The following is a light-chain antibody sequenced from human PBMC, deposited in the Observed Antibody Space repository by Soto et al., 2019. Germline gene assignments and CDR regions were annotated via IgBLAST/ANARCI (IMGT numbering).Light chain of an antibody. CDR1: YSNIGSNT. CDR3: AAWDDSLNSPRML. V-gene: IGLV1-44*01. CDR2: SNN. J-gene: IGLJ2*01. Sequence: QPVLTQPPSVSATPGQRVTISCSGTYSNIGSNTVAWYQRLPGTAPKLLIYSNNERPSGVPDRFSGSKSGSSASLAISGLQSEDEADYYCAAWDDSLNSPRMLFSGGTQLTVL.